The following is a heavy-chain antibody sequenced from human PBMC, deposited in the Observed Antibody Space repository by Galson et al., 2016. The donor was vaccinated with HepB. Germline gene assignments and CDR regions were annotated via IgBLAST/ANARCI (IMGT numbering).Heavy chain of an antibody. CDR2: TSYRGRT. J-gene: IGHJ6*02. Sequence: SETLSLTCTASGDSISSENYYWAWIRQPPGKGLEWIASTSYRGRTYYNPSLKSRGTISVDASRSQFSLKVRSVTAADTAVYYCARLLRDYAYFYYGLDVWGQGTSVTVSS. CDR3: ARLLRDYAYFYYGLDV. D-gene: IGHD4-17*01. CDR1: GDSISSENYY. V-gene: IGHV4-39*01.